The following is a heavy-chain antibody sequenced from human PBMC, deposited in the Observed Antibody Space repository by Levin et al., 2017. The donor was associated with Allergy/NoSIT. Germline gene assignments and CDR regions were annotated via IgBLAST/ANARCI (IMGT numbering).Heavy chain of an antibody. CDR2: ITTSGATT. CDR1: GFTFRNHA. D-gene: IGHD4-17*01. CDR3: AKGQDYGDTLHFDY. J-gene: IGHJ4*02. V-gene: IGHV3-23*01. Sequence: GGSLRLSCAASGFTFRNHAMNWVRQAPGKGLEWVSAITTSGATTHYADSVKGRFTISRENSTHTWSRQMNSLRAEDTAFYYCAKGQDYGDTLHFDYCGQGTLVTVSS.